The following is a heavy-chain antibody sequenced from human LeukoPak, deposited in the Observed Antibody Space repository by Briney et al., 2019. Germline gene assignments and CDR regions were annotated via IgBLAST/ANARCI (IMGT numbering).Heavy chain of an antibody. V-gene: IGHV4-61*02. Sequence: SETLSLTCTVSGDSISSGSYYWSWIRQPAGKGLEWIGRIYTSGSTNYNPSLKSRVTISVDTSKNQFSLKLGSVTVADTAVYYCARAYCGGDCYSPYYYYYGMDVWGQGTTVTVSS. D-gene: IGHD2-21*02. J-gene: IGHJ6*02. CDR2: IYTSGST. CDR3: ARAYCGGDCYSPYYYYYGMDV. CDR1: GDSISSGSYY.